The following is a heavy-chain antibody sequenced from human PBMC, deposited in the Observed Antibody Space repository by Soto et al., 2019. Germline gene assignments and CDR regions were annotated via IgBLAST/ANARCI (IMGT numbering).Heavy chain of an antibody. D-gene: IGHD3-10*01. CDR3: AVLYGSGIYQGSGIDY. V-gene: IGHV3-23*01. CDR2: ISGSGGST. CDR1: GFTFSSSA. Sequence: EVQLLESGGGLVQPGGSLRLSCAASGFTFSSSAMSWVRQSPGKGLEWVSAISGSGGSTYYADSVKGRFTISSDNSKNTLYLQMNSLRAEDTAVYYCAVLYGSGIYQGSGIDYWGQGTLVTVSS. J-gene: IGHJ4*02.